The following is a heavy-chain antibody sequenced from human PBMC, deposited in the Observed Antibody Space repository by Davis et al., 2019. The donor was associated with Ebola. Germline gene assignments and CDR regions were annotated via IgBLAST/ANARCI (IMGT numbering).Heavy chain of an antibody. CDR2: ISSSSSTK. CDR3: ARVLSGTSYNFMDV. CDR1: GFTFSDYY. D-gene: IGHD2-2*01. V-gene: IGHV3-11*01. J-gene: IGHJ6*03. Sequence: PGGSLRLSCAASGFTFSDYYMNWVRQAPGKGLEWVSYISSSSSTKYYADSVRGRFTISRDNAKNSLCLQMNSLRAEDTAVYYCARVLSGTSYNFMDVWGKGTTVTVSS.